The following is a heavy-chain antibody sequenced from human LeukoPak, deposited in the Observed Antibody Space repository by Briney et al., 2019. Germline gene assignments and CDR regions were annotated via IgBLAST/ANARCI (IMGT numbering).Heavy chain of an antibody. Sequence: SETLSLTCAVSGGSISTYYWNWIRQPPGKGLEWIGFIYYTGSTNYNPSLKSRVTISVDTSKNQFSLRLSSVTAADTAVYYCARDLYFLDYWGQGTLVTVSS. J-gene: IGHJ4*02. CDR1: GGSISTYY. CDR3: ARDLYFLDY. V-gene: IGHV4-59*01. D-gene: IGHD3-3*01. CDR2: IYYTGST.